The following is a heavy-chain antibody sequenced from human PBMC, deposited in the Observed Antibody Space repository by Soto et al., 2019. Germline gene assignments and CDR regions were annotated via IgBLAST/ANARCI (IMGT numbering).Heavy chain of an antibody. J-gene: IGHJ6*02. CDR1: GGSFSGYY. D-gene: IGHD3-3*01. V-gene: IGHV4-34*01. CDR3: ARGGSDYDFWSGYYYYYYGMDV. CDR2: INHSGST. Sequence: ASETLSLTCAVYGGSFSGYYWSWTRQPPGKGLEWIGEINHSGSTNYNPSLKSRVTISVDTSKNQFSLKLSSVTAADTAVYYCARGGSDYDFWSGYYYYYYGMDVWGQGTTVTVSS.